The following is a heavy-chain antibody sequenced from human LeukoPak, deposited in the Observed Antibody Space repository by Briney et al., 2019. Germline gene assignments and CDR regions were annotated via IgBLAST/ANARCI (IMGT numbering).Heavy chain of an antibody. J-gene: IGHJ6*03. Sequence: GGSLRLSCAATGFTYGGYYMHWVRQAPGKGLEWVSTINGDGEYTVYANSVKGRFTISRDNSKNTLNLQMSSLRAEDTALYYCAKRGDEGYMDVWARGTTVIVSS. CDR1: GFTYGGYY. V-gene: IGHV3-23*01. CDR3: AKRGDEGYMDV. D-gene: IGHD7-27*01. CDR2: INGDGEYT.